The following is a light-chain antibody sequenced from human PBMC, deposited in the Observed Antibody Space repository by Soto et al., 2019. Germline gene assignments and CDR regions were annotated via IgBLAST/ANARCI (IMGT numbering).Light chain of an antibody. Sequence: QLVLTQPPSASGTPGQRVTISCSGSSSNIGNNCVYWYQQLPGTAPKLLIYRNNQRPSGVPDRFSGSKSGTSASLAISGLRSEDEADYYCAAWDGSLSGVVFGGGTKLTVL. CDR2: RNN. CDR3: AAWDGSLSGVV. CDR1: SSNIGNNC. V-gene: IGLV1-47*01. J-gene: IGLJ2*01.